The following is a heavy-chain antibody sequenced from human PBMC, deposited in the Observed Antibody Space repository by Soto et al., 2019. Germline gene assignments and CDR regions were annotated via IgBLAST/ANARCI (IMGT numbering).Heavy chain of an antibody. D-gene: IGHD1-26*01. CDR3: ARTVGWLDP. Sequence: TLSLTCAISGDSVSSNSAAWNWIRQSPSRGLEWLGRTYYRSKWYKEYAASVKSRITINPDTSKNQFSLQLNPVSPEDTAVYYRARTVGWLDPWGQGSLVTVSS. J-gene: IGHJ5*02. V-gene: IGHV6-1*01. CDR1: GDSVSSNSAA. CDR2: TYYRSKWYK.